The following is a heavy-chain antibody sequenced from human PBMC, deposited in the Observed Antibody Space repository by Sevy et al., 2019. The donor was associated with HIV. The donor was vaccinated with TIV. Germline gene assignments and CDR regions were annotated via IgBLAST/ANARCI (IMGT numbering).Heavy chain of an antibody. CDR2: IKSKTDGGTT. J-gene: IGHJ4*02. Sequence: GGFLRLSCAAFGFTVSDAWMSWVRQAPGKGLQWVGRIKSKTDGGTTDYVTPVKGRFTISRDDSKNTLYLQINSLKTEDTAVYYCTLEGLYCSGGTCYSEGFDSWGQGILVTVSS. D-gene: IGHD2-15*01. CDR1: GFTVSDAW. CDR3: TLEGLYCSGGTCYSEGFDS. V-gene: IGHV3-15*01.